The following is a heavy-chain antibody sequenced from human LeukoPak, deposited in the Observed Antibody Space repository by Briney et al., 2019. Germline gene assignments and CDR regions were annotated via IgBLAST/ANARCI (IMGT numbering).Heavy chain of an antibody. V-gene: IGHV1-69*05. CDR2: IIPIFGTA. D-gene: IGHD3-10*01. CDR3: ARDRRESALWFGESAADAFDI. CDR1: GGTFSSYA. Sequence: SVKVSCEASGGTFSSYAISWLRQAPGQGLEWMGRIIPIFGTANYAQKFQGRVTITTDESTSTAYMELSSLRSEDTAVYYCARDRRESALWFGESAADAFDIWGQGTMVTVSS. J-gene: IGHJ3*02.